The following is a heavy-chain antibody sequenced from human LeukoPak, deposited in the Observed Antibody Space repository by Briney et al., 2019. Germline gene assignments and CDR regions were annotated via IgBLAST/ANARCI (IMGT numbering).Heavy chain of an antibody. J-gene: IGHJ4*02. Sequence: GGSLRLSCAASGFTFSSYGMHWVRQAPGKGLEWVALIRYDGSNKYYADSVKGRFTISRDNSKNTLYLQMNSLRAEDTAVYYCAREDKGGSGWYRAFFDYWGQGTLVTVSS. V-gene: IGHV3-30*02. D-gene: IGHD6-19*01. CDR3: AREDKGGSGWYRAFFDY. CDR2: IRYDGSNK. CDR1: GFTFSSYG.